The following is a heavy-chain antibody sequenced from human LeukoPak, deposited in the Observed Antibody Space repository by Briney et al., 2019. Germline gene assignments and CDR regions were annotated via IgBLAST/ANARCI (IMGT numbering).Heavy chain of an antibody. Sequence: SETLSLTCTVSSGSISTSNYYWGWVRQPPGKALEWIGNIFCSGSTYYSPSLKSRVTISLDTSRNQFSLKLSSVTAADTAVYYCARDGVFGVGDGYDTYYYYMDVWGKGTTVTVSS. CDR3: ARDGVFGVGDGYDTYYYYMDV. D-gene: IGHD5-24*01. CDR1: SGSISTSNYY. J-gene: IGHJ6*03. V-gene: IGHV4-39*07. CDR2: IFCSGST.